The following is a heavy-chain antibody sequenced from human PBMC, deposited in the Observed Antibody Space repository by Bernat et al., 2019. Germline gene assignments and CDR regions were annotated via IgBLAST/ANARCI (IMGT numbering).Heavy chain of an antibody. CDR2: ISNSGDRT. CDR1: GFTFSTYA. Sequence: EVQLLESGGGLVQPGGSLRLSCAASGFTFSTYAMTWVRQAPGKGLEWVSVISNSGDRTYYVDSVKGRFTISRDNSKNTLYLQMNSLRAEDTAAYYCARVLSGSYYYYDALDVWGQGTTVTVSS. CDR3: ARVLSGSYYYYDALDV. J-gene: IGHJ6*02. V-gene: IGHV3-23*01. D-gene: IGHD1-26*01.